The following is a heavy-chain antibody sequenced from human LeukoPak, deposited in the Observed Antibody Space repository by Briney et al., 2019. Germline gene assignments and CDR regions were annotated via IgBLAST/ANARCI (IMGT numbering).Heavy chain of an antibody. CDR1: GGSISSSSYY. CDR2: VYYSGST. CDR3: ASVRRGFGESSKYYSYYYMDV. V-gene: IGHV4-39*01. Sequence: SGTLSLTCTVSGGSISSSSYYWGWIRQPPGKGLDWIGNVYYSGSTYYNPSLKSRVTISVDTSKNQFSLKLSAVTAADTAVYFCASVRRGFGESSKYYSYYYMDVWGNGTTVTISS. J-gene: IGHJ6*03. D-gene: IGHD3-10*01.